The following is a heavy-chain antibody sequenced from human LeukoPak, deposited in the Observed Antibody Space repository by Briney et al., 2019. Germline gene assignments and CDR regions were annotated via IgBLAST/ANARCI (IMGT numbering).Heavy chain of an antibody. D-gene: IGHD1-7*01. V-gene: IGHV1-18*01. Sequence: GASVKVSCKASGGTFSSYAISWVRQAPGQGLEWMGWISAYNGNTNYAQKLQGRVTMTTDTSTSTAYMELRSLRSDDTAVYYCARDPLTGTPDYWGQGTLVTVSS. J-gene: IGHJ4*02. CDR2: ISAYNGNT. CDR3: ARDPLTGTPDY. CDR1: GGTFSSYA.